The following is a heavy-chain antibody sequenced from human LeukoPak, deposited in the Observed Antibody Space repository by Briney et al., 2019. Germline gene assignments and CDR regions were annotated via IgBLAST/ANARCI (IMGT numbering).Heavy chain of an antibody. J-gene: IGHJ4*02. CDR3: ARDPTAATPQYFDY. V-gene: IGHV3-33*01. Sequence: GGSLRLSCAASGFTFSGYGMHWVRQAPGKGLEWVAVIWYDGSNKYYADSVKGRFTISRDNSKNRLYLQMNSLRAEDTAVYYCARDPTAATPQYFDYWGQGTLVTVSS. CDR2: IWYDGSNK. D-gene: IGHD1-14*01. CDR1: GFTFSGYG.